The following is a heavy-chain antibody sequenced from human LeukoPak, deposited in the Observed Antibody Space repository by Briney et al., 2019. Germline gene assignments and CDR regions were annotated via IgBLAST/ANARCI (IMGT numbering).Heavy chain of an antibody. CDR3: AKEVCSSTSCYVRYFDY. Sequence: GASVKVSCKASGYTFTNYDINWVRQATGQGLEWMGWMIPNSGNTGYAQNFQGRVTMTRNTSISTAYMELSSLRSEDTAIYYCAKEVCSSTSCYVRYFDYWGQGTLVTVSS. D-gene: IGHD2-2*01. V-gene: IGHV1-8*01. J-gene: IGHJ4*02. CDR1: GYTFTNYD. CDR2: MIPNSGNT.